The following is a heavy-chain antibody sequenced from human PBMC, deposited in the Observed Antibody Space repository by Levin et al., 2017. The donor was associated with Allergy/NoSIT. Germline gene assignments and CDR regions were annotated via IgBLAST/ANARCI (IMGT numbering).Heavy chain of an antibody. D-gene: IGHD3-22*01. V-gene: IGHV3-53*01. Sequence: GGSLRLSCAVSGFTVGPKYMSAIIKYMSWVRQAPGKGLEWVSLIYRDDRTHYADSVKGRFTMSRDNSKNTLSLEMNSLTAEDTAVYFCTEGWDRSLLARWGQGTLVTVSS. J-gene: IGHJ4*02. CDR2: IYRDDRT. CDR3: TEGWDRSLLAR. CDR1: GFTVGPKYMSAIIKY.